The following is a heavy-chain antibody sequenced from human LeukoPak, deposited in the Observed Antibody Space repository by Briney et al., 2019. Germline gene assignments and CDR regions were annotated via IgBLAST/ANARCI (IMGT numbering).Heavy chain of an antibody. CDR1: GFTFSTYW. Sequence: GGSLRPSCAASGFTFSTYWMSRLRQAPGKGLEWVANTNQDGSEKYYVDSVEGRFTISRDNAKNSLYLQLNSLRAEDTAVYYCARMAGGLWDYWGQGTLVTVSS. V-gene: IGHV3-7*05. D-gene: IGHD5-24*01. CDR2: TNQDGSEK. CDR3: ARMAGGLWDY. J-gene: IGHJ4*02.